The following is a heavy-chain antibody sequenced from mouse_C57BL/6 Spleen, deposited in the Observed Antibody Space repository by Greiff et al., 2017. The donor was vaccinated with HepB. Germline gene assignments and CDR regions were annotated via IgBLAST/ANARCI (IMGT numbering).Heavy chain of an antibody. V-gene: IGHV1-20*01. CDR3: ARSKIYGSSYYFDY. CDR1: GYSFTGYF. J-gene: IGHJ2*01. Sequence: VQLKESGPELVKPGDSVKISCKASGYSFTGYFMNWVMQSHGKSLEWIGRINPYNGDTFYNQKFKGKATLTVDKSSSTAHMELRSLTSEDSAVYYCARSKIYGSSYYFDYWAKAPLSQSPQ. CDR2: INPYNGDT. D-gene: IGHD1-1*01.